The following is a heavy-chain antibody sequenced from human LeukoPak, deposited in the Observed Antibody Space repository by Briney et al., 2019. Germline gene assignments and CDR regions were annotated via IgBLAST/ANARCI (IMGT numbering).Heavy chain of an antibody. Sequence: GGSLRLSWAASGLPFGSYWMTWVGQAPGKGLEWVATIKEDGGEKYYVDSLRGRFTISRDNAKNSLYLQMTSLTAEDTAVYYCARARIDYWGQGTLVIVSS. D-gene: IGHD1-14*01. CDR2: IKEDGGEK. V-gene: IGHV3-7*04. J-gene: IGHJ4*02. CDR3: ARARIDY. CDR1: GLPFGSYW.